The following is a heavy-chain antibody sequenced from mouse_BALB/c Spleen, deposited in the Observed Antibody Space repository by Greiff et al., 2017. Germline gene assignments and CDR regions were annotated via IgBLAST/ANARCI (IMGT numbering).Heavy chain of an antibody. V-gene: IGHV2-9*02. CDR2: IWAGGST. CDR1: GFSLTSYG. D-gene: IGHD2-1*01. J-gene: IGHJ3*01. CDR3: ARDRDGNYDWFAY. Sequence: QVQLKQSGPGLVAPSQSLSITCTVSGFSLTSYGVHWVRQPPGKGLEWLGVIWAGGSTNYNSALMSRLSISKDNSKSQVFLKMNSLQTDDTAMYYCARDRDGNYDWFAYWGQGTLVTVSA.